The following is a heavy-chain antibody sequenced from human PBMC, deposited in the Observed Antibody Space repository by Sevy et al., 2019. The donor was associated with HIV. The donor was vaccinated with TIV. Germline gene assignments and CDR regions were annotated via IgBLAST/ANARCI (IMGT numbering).Heavy chain of an antibody. CDR2: IYSGGGT. Sequence: GGSLRLSCAASGFSVTSNYITWVRQVPGKGLEWVSIIYSGGGTYYADTVKGRFSISRDTSKNTIYLQMNSLRAEDTAVYYCARSYRGVKAHYFDNWGQGTPVTVSS. CDR3: ARSYRGVKAHYFDN. CDR1: GFSVTSNY. J-gene: IGHJ4*02. D-gene: IGHD3-10*01. V-gene: IGHV3-53*01.